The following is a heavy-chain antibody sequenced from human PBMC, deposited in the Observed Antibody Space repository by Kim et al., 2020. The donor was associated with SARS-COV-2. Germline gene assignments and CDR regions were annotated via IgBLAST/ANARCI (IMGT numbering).Heavy chain of an antibody. J-gene: IGHJ4*01. CDR3: ADVRFYHASGYEFDY. V-gene: IGHV3-49*03. Sequence: GGSLRLSCTASGITFNDYPMSWFRQAPGKGLEWVACISSNGYSKTTEYDASGQYSFTIYRDDSKGLAHMHMDSPEIEDTYYCDCADVRFYHASGYEFDY. CDR2: ISSNGYSKTT. D-gene: IGHD3-10*02. CDR1: GITFNDYP.